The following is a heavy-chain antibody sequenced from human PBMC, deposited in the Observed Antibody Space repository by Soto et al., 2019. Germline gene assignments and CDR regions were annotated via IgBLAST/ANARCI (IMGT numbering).Heavy chain of an antibody. D-gene: IGHD6-13*01. CDR1: GYSFTSYW. J-gene: IGHJ6*02. Sequence: ESLRISCRGSGYSFTSYWIGLVRQMPGKGLEWMGIIYPGDSDTRYSPSFQGQVTISADKSISTAYLQWSSLKASDTAMYYCARQQGIAAAGDYYYGMDVWGQGTTVTVYS. CDR3: ARQQGIAAAGDYYYGMDV. V-gene: IGHV5-51*01. CDR2: IYPGDSDT.